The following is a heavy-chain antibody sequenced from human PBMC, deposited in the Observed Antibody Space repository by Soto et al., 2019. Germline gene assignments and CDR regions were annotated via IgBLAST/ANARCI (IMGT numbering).Heavy chain of an antibody. CDR2: IYYSGST. CDR3: ERVLIVGATTIDYVDY. J-gene: IGHJ4*02. V-gene: IGHV4-59*01. D-gene: IGHD1-26*01. Sequence: SETLSLTCTVSGGSISSYYWSWIRQPPGEGLEWIGYIYYSGSTNYNPSLKSRVTISVDTSKNQFSLKLSSVTAADTAVYYCERVLIVGATTIDYVDYWGQGTLVTVSS. CDR1: GGSISSYY.